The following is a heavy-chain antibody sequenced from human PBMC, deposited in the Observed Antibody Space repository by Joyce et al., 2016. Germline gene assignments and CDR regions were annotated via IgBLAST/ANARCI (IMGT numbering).Heavy chain of an antibody. CDR3: AKSATPVTAVRGIDYFEK. J-gene: IGHJ4*02. CDR2: SKPKEGGT. CDR1: GYTFTDYF. V-gene: IGHV1-2*02. Sequence: QVQLVQSGAEVKKPGASVQVSCKTSGYTFTDYFLHWVRQAPGQGPEWRGWSKPKEGGTRYAQSVQVRVTVTRDTSIGTAYMELSRLGFDETVVYYCAKSATPVTAVRGIDYFEKWGQGTLVTVSS. D-gene: IGHD3-10*01.